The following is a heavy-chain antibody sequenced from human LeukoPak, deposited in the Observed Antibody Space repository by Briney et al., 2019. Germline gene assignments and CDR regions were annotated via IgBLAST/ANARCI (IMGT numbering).Heavy chain of an antibody. J-gene: IGHJ4*02. V-gene: IGHV3-7*01. CDR2: IKQDGSEK. D-gene: IGHD1-14*01. Sequence: GGSLRLSCVASGFTFTSYWMSWVRQAPGKGLEWVANIKQDGSEKSYVDSVKGRFTISRDNAKNSLYLQMNSLRAEDTAVYYCARITRTNYFDYWGQGTLVTVSS. CDR3: ARITRTNYFDY. CDR1: GFTFTSYW.